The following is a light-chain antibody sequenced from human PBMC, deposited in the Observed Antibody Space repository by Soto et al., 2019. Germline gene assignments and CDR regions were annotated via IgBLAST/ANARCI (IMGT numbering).Light chain of an antibody. V-gene: IGKV1-5*01. Sequence: DIHMTQSPSTLSASVGDRVTITCRASQTISSWLAWYQQKPGKAPNLLIYDASTLERGVPSRFGGTGSGTEFTLTIDRLQPDDFATYCCQQYHTSSITFGQGTRLEIK. CDR3: QQYHTSSIT. CDR2: DAS. CDR1: QTISSW. J-gene: IGKJ5*01.